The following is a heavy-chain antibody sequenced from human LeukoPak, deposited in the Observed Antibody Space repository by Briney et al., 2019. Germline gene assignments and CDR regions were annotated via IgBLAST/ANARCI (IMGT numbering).Heavy chain of an antibody. V-gene: IGHV1-2*02. J-gene: IGHJ5*02. Sequence: GASVKVSCQASGYTFTGYYMHWVRQAPGQGLEWMGWINPNSGGTNYAQKFQGRVTMTRDTSISTAYMELSGLRSDDTAVYYCARGNANRRLLLEYNWFDPWGQGTLVTVSS. CDR2: INPNSGGT. CDR1: GYTFTGYY. CDR3: ARGNANRRLLLEYNWFDP. D-gene: IGHD2-15*01.